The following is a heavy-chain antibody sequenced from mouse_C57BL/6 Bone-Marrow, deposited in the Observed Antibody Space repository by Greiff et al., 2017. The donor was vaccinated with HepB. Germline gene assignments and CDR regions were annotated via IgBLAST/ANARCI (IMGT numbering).Heavy chain of an antibody. J-gene: IGHJ3*01. CDR2: IYPRSGNT. CDR3: ARHYYGSSPWFAY. Sequence: VQLQQSGAELARPGASVKLSCTASGYTFTSYGISWVKQRTGQGLEWIGEIYPRSGNTYYNEKFKGKATLTADKSSSTAYMELRSLTSEDSAVYFCARHYYGSSPWFAYWGQGTLVTVSA. V-gene: IGHV1-81*01. D-gene: IGHD1-1*01. CDR1: GYTFTSYG.